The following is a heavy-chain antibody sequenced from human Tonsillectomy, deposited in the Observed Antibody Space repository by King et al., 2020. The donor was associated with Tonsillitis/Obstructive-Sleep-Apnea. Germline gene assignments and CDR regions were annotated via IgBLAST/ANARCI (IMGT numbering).Heavy chain of an antibody. Sequence: QLVQSGAEVKKPGSSVKVSCKASGGTFSSYAISWVRQAPGQGLEWMGGIIPIFGTANYAQKFQGRVTITADESTSTAYMELSSLRSEDTAVYYCARDGRGAGDCSSTSCYPVGYYYMDVWGKGTTVTVSS. CDR3: ARDGRGAGDCSSTSCYPVGYYYMDV. CDR2: IIPIFGTA. V-gene: IGHV1-69*01. D-gene: IGHD2-2*01. J-gene: IGHJ6*03. CDR1: GGTFSSYA.